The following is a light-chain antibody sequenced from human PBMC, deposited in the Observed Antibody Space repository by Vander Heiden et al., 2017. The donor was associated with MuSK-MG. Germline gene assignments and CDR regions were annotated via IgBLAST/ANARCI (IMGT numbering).Light chain of an antibody. CDR3: QQYHDSSPYT. CDR2: KAS. CDR1: ENIKTW. Sequence: DIQMTQSPSTLSASVGDRVTITCRASENIKTWLAWHQQKPGKAPRLLIYKASNLESGVPERFSGSGSGTEFTLTISSLQPEDIATYFCQQYHDSSPYTFGQGTKLEIK. V-gene: IGKV1-5*03. J-gene: IGKJ2*01.